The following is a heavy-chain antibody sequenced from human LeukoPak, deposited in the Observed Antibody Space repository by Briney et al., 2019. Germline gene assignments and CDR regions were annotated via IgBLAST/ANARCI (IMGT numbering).Heavy chain of an antibody. D-gene: IGHD4-17*01. Sequence: SETLSLTCTVSGGSISSYYWSWIRQPPGKGLEWIGYIYYSGSTNYNPSLKSRVPISVDTSKNQFSLKLSSVTAADTAVYYCARISGDYVPGYCGQGTLVSASS. CDR3: ARISGDYVPGY. J-gene: IGHJ4*02. CDR2: IYYSGST. CDR1: GGSISSYY. V-gene: IGHV4-59*01.